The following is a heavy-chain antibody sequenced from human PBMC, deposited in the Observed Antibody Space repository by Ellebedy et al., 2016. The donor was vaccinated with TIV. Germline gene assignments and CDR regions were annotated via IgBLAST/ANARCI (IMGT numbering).Heavy chain of an antibody. V-gene: IGHV3-74*01. CDR3: ARDLSYAKPD. CDR2: INSDGSTT. D-gene: IGHD3-10*01. J-gene: IGHJ4*02. Sequence: GESLKISCAASGFSFSNSWMHWVRQAPGKGLVWVAYINSDGSTTNYADSVKGRFTISRDNAKNTLYLHMSSLRAEDTAVYYCARDLSYAKPDWGQGTLVTVSS. CDR1: GFSFSNSW.